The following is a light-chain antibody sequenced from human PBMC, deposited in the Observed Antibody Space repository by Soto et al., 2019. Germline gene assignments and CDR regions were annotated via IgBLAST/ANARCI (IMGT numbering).Light chain of an antibody. V-gene: IGKV1-39*01. Sequence: DIELTQSPCTLSASVGEIVTIACRTSKSISNCLACYQQKPCKAPKLLIFAASSWESGVPSRFSGSRSGPDFTLTIRSLQPEDFATYYCQQSYSRPPTFGQGTKVDIK. J-gene: IGKJ1*01. CDR3: QQSYSRPPT. CDR1: KSISNC. CDR2: AAS.